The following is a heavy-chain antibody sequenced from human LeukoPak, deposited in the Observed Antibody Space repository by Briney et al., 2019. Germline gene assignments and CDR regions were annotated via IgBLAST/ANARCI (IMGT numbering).Heavy chain of an antibody. V-gene: IGHV1-46*01. D-gene: IGHD4-23*01. Sequence: ASVKVSCKTSGYTFTNYYVHWVRQAPGQGLEWMGIINPSGGIINPSSGSTSYAQKFQGRLTITRDMSTSTAYMELSSLRSEDTAVYYCAAELYGGNSDCCNFEIWGQGTMVTVSS. CDR2: INPSSGST. CDR3: AAELYGGNSDCCNFEI. J-gene: IGHJ3*02. CDR1: GYTFTNYY.